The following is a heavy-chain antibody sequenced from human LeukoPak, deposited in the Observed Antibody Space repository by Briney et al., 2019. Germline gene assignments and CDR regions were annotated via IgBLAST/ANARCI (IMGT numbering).Heavy chain of an antibody. CDR3: AKDLVGETY. V-gene: IGHV3-30*18. Sequence: GGSLRLSCAAPGFTFSTYGMHWVRQAPGKGLEWVAVISFHGTDKKYADSVKGRFTISRDNSKNTLYLQMDSLRVEDTAMYYCAKDLVGETYWGQGTLVTVSS. J-gene: IGHJ4*02. CDR2: ISFHGTDK. CDR1: GFTFSTYG. D-gene: IGHD1-26*01.